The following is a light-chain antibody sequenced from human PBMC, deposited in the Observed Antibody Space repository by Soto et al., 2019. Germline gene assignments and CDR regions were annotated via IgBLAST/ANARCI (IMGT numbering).Light chain of an antibody. J-gene: IGKJ1*01. CDR3: QQYNDYSGM. V-gene: IGKV1-17*01. Sequence: GDRVIITCRASQDIGSDLAWYQQKPGKAPERLIYAASTLQNGLPSRFSGSGSGTEFTLTITSLQPEDFATYYCQQYNDYSGMFGQGTKVDIK. CDR1: QDIGSD. CDR2: AAS.